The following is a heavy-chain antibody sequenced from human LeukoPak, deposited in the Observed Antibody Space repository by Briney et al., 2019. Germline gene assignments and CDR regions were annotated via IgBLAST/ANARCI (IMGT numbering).Heavy chain of an antibody. CDR2: IYYSGST. J-gene: IGHJ4*02. D-gene: IGHD6-13*01. V-gene: IGHV4-59*12. Sequence: SETLSLTCTVSGGSISSYYWSWIRQPPGKGLEWIGSIYYSGSTYYNPSLKSRVTISVDTSKNQFSLKLSSVTAADTAVYYCARDMDHSSWYRRYYFDYWGQGTLVTVSS. CDR1: GGSISSYY. CDR3: ARDMDHSSWYRRYYFDY.